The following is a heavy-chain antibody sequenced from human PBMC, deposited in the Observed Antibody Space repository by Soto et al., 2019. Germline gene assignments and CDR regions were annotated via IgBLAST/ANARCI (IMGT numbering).Heavy chain of an antibody. CDR3: ARDSCSGGSCYARYYGMDV. V-gene: IGHV3-48*03. CDR1: GFTFSSYE. J-gene: IGHJ6*02. CDR2: ISSSSSYT. Sequence: EVQLVESGGGLVQPGGSLRLSCAASGFTFSSYEMNWVRQAPGKGLEWVSYISSSSSYTNYADSVKGRFTISRDNAKNSLYLQMNSLRAEDTAVYYCARDSCSGGSCYARYYGMDVWGQGTTVTVSS. D-gene: IGHD2-15*01.